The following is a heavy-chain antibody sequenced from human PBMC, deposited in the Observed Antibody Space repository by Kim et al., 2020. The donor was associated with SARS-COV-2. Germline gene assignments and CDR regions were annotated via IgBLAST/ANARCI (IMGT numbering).Heavy chain of an antibody. V-gene: IGHV3-48*02. CDR3: AILWSGYSGFDY. Sequence: AGSVAGRFTIARDEAKNSLYLQMNSLTDDDTAVYYCAILWSGYSGFDYWGQGTLVTVSS. D-gene: IGHD3-3*01. J-gene: IGHJ4*02.